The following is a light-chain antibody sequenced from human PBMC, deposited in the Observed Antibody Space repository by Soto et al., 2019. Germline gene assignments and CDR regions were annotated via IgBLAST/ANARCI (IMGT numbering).Light chain of an antibody. J-gene: IGKJ5*01. CDR1: QSISSW. V-gene: IGKV1-5*01. Sequence: DIQMTQSPSTLSASVGDRVTITCRASQSISSWLAWYQQKPGKAPKLLIYDASSLESGAPSRFSGSGSGTEFTLTISSLPPDDFATYYCQQYNSYPPPFGPGTRLEIK. CDR3: QQYNSYPPP. CDR2: DAS.